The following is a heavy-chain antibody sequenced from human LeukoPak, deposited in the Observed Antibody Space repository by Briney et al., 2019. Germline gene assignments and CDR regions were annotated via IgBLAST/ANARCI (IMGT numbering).Heavy chain of an antibody. CDR1: SGSFSGFY. D-gene: IGHD6-13*01. Sequence: SETLSLTCGVHSGSFSGFYWSWIRQSPGKGLEWIGEINHRGSTSYNPSLKSRVTISIDTSKNQFSLNLSSVTAADTAVYYCARGHIATAGTVFDYWGQGTLVTVSS. CDR3: ARGHIATAGTVFDY. V-gene: IGHV4-34*01. CDR2: INHRGST. J-gene: IGHJ4*02.